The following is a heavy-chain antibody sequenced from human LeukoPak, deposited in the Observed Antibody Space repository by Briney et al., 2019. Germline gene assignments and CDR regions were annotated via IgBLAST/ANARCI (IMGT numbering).Heavy chain of an antibody. J-gene: IGHJ6*02. V-gene: IGHV4-4*07. CDR2: IYTSGST. D-gene: IGHD6-13*01. Sequence: SETLSLTCTVSGGSISSYYWSWIRQPAGKGLEWIGRIYTSGSTNYNPSLKSRVTMSVDTSKNQFSLKLSSVTAADTAVYYCARETYSTPNYYYYYGMDVWGQGTTVTVSS. CDR1: GGSISSYY. CDR3: ARETYSTPNYYYYYGMDV.